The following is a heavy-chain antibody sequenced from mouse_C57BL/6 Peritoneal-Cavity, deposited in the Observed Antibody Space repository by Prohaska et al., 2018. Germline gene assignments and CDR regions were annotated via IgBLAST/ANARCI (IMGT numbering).Heavy chain of an antibody. CDR2: ISYDGSN. J-gene: IGHJ2*01. CDR3: ASLYDGYSLDY. D-gene: IGHD2-3*01. Sequence: DVQLQESGPGLVKPSQSLSLTCSVTGYSITSGYYWNWIRQFPGNKLEWMSYISYDGSNNYNPSLKNRISITRDTSKNQFFLKLNSVTTEDTATYYCASLYDGYSLDYWGQGTTLTVSS. V-gene: IGHV3-6*01. CDR1: GYSITSGYY.